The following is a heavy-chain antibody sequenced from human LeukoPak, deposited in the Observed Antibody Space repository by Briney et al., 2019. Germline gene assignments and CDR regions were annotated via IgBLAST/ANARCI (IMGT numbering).Heavy chain of an antibody. CDR3: ARGGIRGWYGPDAFDI. D-gene: IGHD6-19*01. CDR2: VNHSGST. V-gene: IGHV4-34*01. J-gene: IGHJ3*02. CDR1: GGSFSGYY. Sequence: PSETLSLTCAVYGGSFSGYYWSWIRQPPGKGLEWIGEVNHSGSTNYNPSLKSRVTISVDTSKNQFSLKLSSVTAADTAVYYCARGGIRGWYGPDAFDIWGQGTMVTVSS.